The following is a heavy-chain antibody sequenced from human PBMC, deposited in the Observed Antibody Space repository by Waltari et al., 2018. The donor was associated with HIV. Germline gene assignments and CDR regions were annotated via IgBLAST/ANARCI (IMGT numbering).Heavy chain of an antibody. CDR2: TVHAYGTK. Sequence: QLQLVQPGAAVKRPGSSVKVSCRASGDSFGNYSVSWVRQAPGQGLEWMVRTVHAYGTKNYGLNFQDRVRVTADESTGTVYMVLSGLTSEGTASYYCARGDPYNGYDRYYFDLWGQGTLVTVSS. CDR3: ARGDPYNGYDRYYFDL. CDR1: GDSFGNYS. D-gene: IGHD5-12*01. J-gene: IGHJ4*02. V-gene: IGHV1-69*01.